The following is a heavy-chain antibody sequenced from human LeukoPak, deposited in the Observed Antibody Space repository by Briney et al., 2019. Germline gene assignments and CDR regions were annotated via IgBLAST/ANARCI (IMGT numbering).Heavy chain of an antibody. J-gene: IGHJ4*02. CDR2: INHSGST. D-gene: IGHD5-12*01. Sequence: SETLSLTCAVYGGSFSGYYWSWIRQPPGKGLEWIGEINHSGSTNYNPSLKSRVTISVDTSENQFSLKLSSVTAADTAVYYCARNSGYACFDYWGQGTLVTVSS. V-gene: IGHV4-34*01. CDR3: ARNSGYACFDY. CDR1: GGSFSGYY.